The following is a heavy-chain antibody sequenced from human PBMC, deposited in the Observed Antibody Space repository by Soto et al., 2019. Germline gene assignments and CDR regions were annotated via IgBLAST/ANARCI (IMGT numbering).Heavy chain of an antibody. Sequence: QVQLVQSGAEVKKPGTSVKVSCKASGGTFSSNAISWVRQAPGQGLEWMGGITPILATANYAQKFQGRATITADESTSTAYMELRSLRSEDTAVYYCAQTLGLAVAGPGRFDLWGRGTLVTVSS. CDR3: AQTLGLAVAGPGRFDL. J-gene: IGHJ2*01. CDR2: ITPILATA. CDR1: GGTFSSNA. V-gene: IGHV1-69*12. D-gene: IGHD6-19*01.